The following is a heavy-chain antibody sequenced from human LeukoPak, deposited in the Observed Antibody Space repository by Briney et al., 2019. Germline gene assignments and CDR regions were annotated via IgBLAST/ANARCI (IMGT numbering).Heavy chain of an antibody. Sequence: SETLSLTCTVSGGSISSYYWSWIRQPPGKGLEWIGYIYYSGSTNYNPSLKSRVTISVDTSKNQFSLKLSPVTAADTAVYYCARVVEDYGDYPHFDYWGQGTLVTVSS. CDR2: IYYSGST. CDR3: ARVVEDYGDYPHFDY. V-gene: IGHV4-59*01. J-gene: IGHJ4*02. D-gene: IGHD4-17*01. CDR1: GGSISSYY.